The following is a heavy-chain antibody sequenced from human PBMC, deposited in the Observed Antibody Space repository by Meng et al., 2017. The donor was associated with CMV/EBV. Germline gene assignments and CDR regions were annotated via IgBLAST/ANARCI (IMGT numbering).Heavy chain of an antibody. V-gene: IGHV1-18*01. J-gene: IGHJ6*02. Sequence: ASVKVSCKASGYTFTSYGISWVRQAPGQGLEWMGWISAYNGNTNYAQKFQGRVTITADKSTSTAYMELSSLRSEDTAVYYCARDKLSIAARPDYYYGMDVWGQGTTVTVSS. D-gene: IGHD6-6*01. CDR2: ISAYNGNT. CDR1: GYTFTSYG. CDR3: ARDKLSIAARPDYYYGMDV.